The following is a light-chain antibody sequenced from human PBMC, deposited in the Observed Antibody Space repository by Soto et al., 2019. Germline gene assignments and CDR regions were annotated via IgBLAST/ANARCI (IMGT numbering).Light chain of an antibody. CDR1: QSFSIL. CDR3: QHYNFWPHT. J-gene: IGKJ2*01. Sequence: VLTQSPGTLSLTSGERATLPCSASQSFSILLAWYQQKPGQAPRLLIHGATTRATGVPARFSGSGSGTEFTLTISSLQSEDVSVYFCQHYNFWPHTFGQGTKVDIK. CDR2: GAT. V-gene: IGKV3-15*01.